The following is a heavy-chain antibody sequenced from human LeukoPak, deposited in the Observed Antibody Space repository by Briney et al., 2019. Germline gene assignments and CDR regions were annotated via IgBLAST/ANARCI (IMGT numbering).Heavy chain of an antibody. V-gene: IGHV4-34*01. CDR1: GGSFSGYY. Sequence: PETLSLTCAVYGGSFSGYYWSWIRQPPGKGLEWIGEINHSGSTNYNPSLKSRVTISVDTSKNQFSLKLSSVTAADTAVYYCARVSASTWAFDLWGQGTMVTVSS. CDR2: INHSGST. CDR3: ARVSASTWAFDL. D-gene: IGHD5/OR15-5a*01. J-gene: IGHJ3*01.